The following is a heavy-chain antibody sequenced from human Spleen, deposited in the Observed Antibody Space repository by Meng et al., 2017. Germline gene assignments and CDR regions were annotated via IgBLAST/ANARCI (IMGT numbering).Heavy chain of an antibody. Sequence: GESLKISCAASGFTFSNFEITWVRQAPGKGLEWLSYISSSGGIIYYADSVKGRCTISRDNTKNSLYLQMNSLRDEDTAIYYCARGRGGYNSFDYGGQGTLVPVPS. D-gene: IGHD5-24*01. CDR1: GFTFSNFE. J-gene: IGHJ4*02. CDR3: ARGRGGYNSFDY. CDR2: ISSSGGII. V-gene: IGHV3-48*03.